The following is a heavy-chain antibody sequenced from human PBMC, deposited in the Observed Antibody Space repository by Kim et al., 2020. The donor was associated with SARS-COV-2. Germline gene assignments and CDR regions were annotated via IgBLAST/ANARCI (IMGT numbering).Heavy chain of an antibody. V-gene: IGHV3-23*05. J-gene: IGHJ6*02. Sequence: GGSLRLSCVVSGFTFSHYAMTWVRQAPGKGLEWVSAVSSSGSTTYYSDSVKGRFVISRDNSKNTLYLQMNSLRAEDTGVYFCAKTEMDFQYYYTMEVWGQVTTVTVS. CDR2: VSSSGSTT. CDR1: GFTFSHYA. CDR3: AKTEMDFQYYYTMEV. D-gene: IGHD5-12*01.